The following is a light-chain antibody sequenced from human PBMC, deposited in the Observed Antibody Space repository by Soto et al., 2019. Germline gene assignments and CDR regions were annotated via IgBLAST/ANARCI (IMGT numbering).Light chain of an antibody. CDR2: DAS. V-gene: IGKV1-33*01. Sequence: DIQLTQSPSSLSASVGDRVTISCQASPNINNGLKWYQQNPGKAPKLLMHDASNLETGVPSGFSGRGSGTDFTVTISSLQPEDLANYYCQQYDNLPLTFGQGTKLEIK. J-gene: IGKJ2*01. CDR3: QQYDNLPLT. CDR1: PNINNG.